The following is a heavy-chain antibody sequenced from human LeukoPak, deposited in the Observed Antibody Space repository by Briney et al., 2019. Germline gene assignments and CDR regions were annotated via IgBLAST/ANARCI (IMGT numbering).Heavy chain of an antibody. V-gene: IGHV4-61*09. CDR2: VFTRGTT. CDR1: GGSLSSGSYY. D-gene: IGHD6-19*01. CDR3: ARSSLAVYFDY. J-gene: IGHJ4*02. Sequence: SETLSLTCTVSGGSLSSGSYYGNWIRQPAGKRLEWLGHVFTRGTTYYHASLEGQLPISLETARNQFSLYLDSVTAADMALFFFARSSLAVYFDYWGQGTLVTASS.